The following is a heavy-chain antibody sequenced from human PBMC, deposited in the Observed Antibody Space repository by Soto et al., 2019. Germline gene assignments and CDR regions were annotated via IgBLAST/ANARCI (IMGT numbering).Heavy chain of an antibody. CDR2: INPNSGVT. D-gene: IGHD4-17*01. V-gene: IGHV1-2*02. CDR1: GYTFTGYF. J-gene: IGHJ4*02. Sequence: ASVKVSFKASGYTFTGYFIHWVRQAPGQGLEWMGSINPNSGVTNYAERFRGRVTMTRDMSARTAYMDLSSLRFDDTAVYYCAKAPTTVTTDWGQGTLVTVSS. CDR3: AKAPTTVTTD.